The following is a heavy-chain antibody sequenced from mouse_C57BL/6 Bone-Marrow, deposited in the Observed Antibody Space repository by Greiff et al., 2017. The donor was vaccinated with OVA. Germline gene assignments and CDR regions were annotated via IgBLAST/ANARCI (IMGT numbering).Heavy chain of an antibody. CDR3: AVYGYDDWFAY. Sequence: QVQLQQSGAELARPGASVKLSCKASGYTFTSYGISWVKQRTGQGLEWIGEIYPRSGHTYYNEKFKGKATLTADKSSSTAYMELRSLTSEDSAVYFCAVYGYDDWFAYWGQGTLVTVSA. CDR1: GYTFTSYG. J-gene: IGHJ3*01. D-gene: IGHD2-2*01. V-gene: IGHV1-81*01. CDR2: IYPRSGHT.